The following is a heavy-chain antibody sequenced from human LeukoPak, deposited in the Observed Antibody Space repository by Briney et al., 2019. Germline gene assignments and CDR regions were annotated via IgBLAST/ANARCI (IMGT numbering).Heavy chain of an antibody. V-gene: IGHV4-59*12. D-gene: IGHD1-26*01. CDR2: IYYSGST. CDR1: GGSISSYY. J-gene: IGHJ4*02. CDR3: ARDPREWELSAFDY. Sequence: SETLSLTCTVSGGSISSYYWSWIRQPPGKGLEWIGYIYYSGSTNYNPSLKSRVTISVDTSKNQFSLKLSSVTAADTAVYYCARDPREWELSAFDYWGQGTLVTVSS.